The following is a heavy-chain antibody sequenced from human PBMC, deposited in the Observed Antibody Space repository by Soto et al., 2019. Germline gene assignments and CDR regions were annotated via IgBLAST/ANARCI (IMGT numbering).Heavy chain of an antibody. CDR3: ARGVGGSRHLYYYGMDV. CDR2: MNPNSGNT. J-gene: IGHJ6*02. Sequence: QVQLVQSGAEVKKPGASVKVSCKASGYTFTSYDINWVRQATGQGLEWMGWMNPNSGNTGYAQKFQGRVTMTRNTSIRTAYMELSSLRSEDTAVYYCARGVGGSRHLYYYGMDVWGQGTTVTVSS. V-gene: IGHV1-8*01. CDR1: GYTFTSYD.